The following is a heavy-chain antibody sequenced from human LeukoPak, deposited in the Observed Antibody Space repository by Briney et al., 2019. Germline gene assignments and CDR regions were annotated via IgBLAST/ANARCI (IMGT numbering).Heavy chain of an antibody. D-gene: IGHD1-26*01. V-gene: IGHV1-8*02. CDR3: ARTGEEWEPVW. J-gene: IGHJ4*02. CDR1: GYTFTGYY. CDR2: MNPNSGNT. Sequence: GASVKVSCKASGYTFTGYYMHWVRQATGQGLEWMGWMNPNSGNTGYAQKFQGRVTMTRNTSISTAYMELSGLRSEDTAVYYCARTGEEWEPVWWGQGTLVTVSS.